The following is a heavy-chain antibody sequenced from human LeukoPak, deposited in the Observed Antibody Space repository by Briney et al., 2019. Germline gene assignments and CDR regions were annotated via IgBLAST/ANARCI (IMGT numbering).Heavy chain of an antibody. CDR3: ARDEWGQAFDY. CDR2: ISSSSSYI. V-gene: IGHV3-21*01. CDR1: GLTFRTYS. Sequence: GGSLRLSCAASGLTFRTYSMNWVRQAPGKGLEWVSSISSSSSYIYYADSVKGRFTISRDNAKNSLYLQMNSLRAEDTAVYYCARDEWGQAFDYWGQGTLVTVSS. J-gene: IGHJ4*02. D-gene: IGHD1-26*01.